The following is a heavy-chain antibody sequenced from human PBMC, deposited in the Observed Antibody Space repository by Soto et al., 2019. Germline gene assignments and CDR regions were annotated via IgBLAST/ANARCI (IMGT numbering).Heavy chain of an antibody. CDR2: INAGNGNT. CDR3: AREDIVVVPAAYNWFDP. Sequence: RASVKVSCKASGYSFTSYAMHWVRQAPGQRLEWMGWINAGNGNTKYSQKFQGRVTITRDTSASTAYMELSSLRSEDTAVYYCAREDIVVVPAAYNWFDPWGQGPLVTVSS. CDR1: GYSFTSYA. V-gene: IGHV1-3*01. J-gene: IGHJ5*02. D-gene: IGHD2-2*01.